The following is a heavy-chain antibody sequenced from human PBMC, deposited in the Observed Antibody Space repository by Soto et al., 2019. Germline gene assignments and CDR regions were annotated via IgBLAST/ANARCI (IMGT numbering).Heavy chain of an antibody. CDR2: INHSGST. CDR1: GGSFSGYY. D-gene: IGHD3-9*01. V-gene: IGHV4-34*01. J-gene: IGHJ4*02. Sequence: PSETLSLTCAVYGGSFSGYYWSWIRQPPGKGLEWIGEINHSGSTNYNPSFKSRVTISVDTPKNQFSLRLSSVTAADTAVYYCARRHSATWLFDYWGLGTLVPVSS. CDR3: ARRHSATWLFDY.